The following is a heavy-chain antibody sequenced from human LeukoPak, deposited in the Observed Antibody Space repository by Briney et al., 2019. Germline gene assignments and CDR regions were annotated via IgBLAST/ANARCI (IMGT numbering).Heavy chain of an antibody. J-gene: IGHJ4*02. V-gene: IGHV4-31*03. CDR2: IYYSGST. D-gene: IGHD3-10*01. CDR3: ARDLGIRGLFGY. CDR1: GGSISSGGYY. Sequence: PSQTLSLTCTVSGGSISSGGYYWSWIRQHPGKGLEWIGDIYYSGSTYYSPSLKSRVTISVDTSQNQFSLRLSSVTAADPAVYYCARDLGIRGLFGYWGQGTLVTVSS.